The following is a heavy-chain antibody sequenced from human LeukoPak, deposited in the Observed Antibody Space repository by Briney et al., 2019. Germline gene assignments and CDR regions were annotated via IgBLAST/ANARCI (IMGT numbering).Heavy chain of an antibody. CDR2: ISSSTNYM. CDR3: ARGPNGRTFDI. V-gene: IGHV3-21*01. D-gene: IGHD4-17*01. CDR1: GFTFSTYN. Sequence: GGSLRLSCAASGFTFSTYNMNWVRQAPGKGLQWVSFISSSTNYMYYADSVKGRFTISRDNAKDSLYLQMNSLTAEDTAVYYCARGPNGRTFDIWDQGTMVTVSS. J-gene: IGHJ3*02.